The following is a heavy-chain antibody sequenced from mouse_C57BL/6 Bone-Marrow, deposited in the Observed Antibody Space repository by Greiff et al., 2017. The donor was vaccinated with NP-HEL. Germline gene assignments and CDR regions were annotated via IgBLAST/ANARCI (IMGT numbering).Heavy chain of an antibody. J-gene: IGHJ3*01. CDR2: IDPENGDT. CDR1: GFNIKDDY. V-gene: IGHV14-4*01. Sequence: EVQLQQSGAELVRPGASVKLSCTASGFNIKDDYMHWVKQRPEQGLEWIGWIDPENGDTEYASKLQGKATITADTSSNTAYLQLSSLTSEDTAVYYCTFLWYYGSGAYWGQGTLVTVSA. CDR3: TFLWYYGSGAY. D-gene: IGHD1-1*01.